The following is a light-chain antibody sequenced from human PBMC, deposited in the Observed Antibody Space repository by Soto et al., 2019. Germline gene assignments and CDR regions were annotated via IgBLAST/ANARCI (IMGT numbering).Light chain of an antibody. J-gene: IGKJ4*01. CDR1: QDISNY. V-gene: IGKV1-9*01. Sequence: DIQLTQSPSFLSASVGDRVTITCRASQDISNYLAWYQQKLGKAPKFLIYATSTAQSGVPSRFSGSGSGTEFTLTISSLQPEDFATCYCQQVNSYPLTFGGGTKVEIK. CDR2: ATS. CDR3: QQVNSYPLT.